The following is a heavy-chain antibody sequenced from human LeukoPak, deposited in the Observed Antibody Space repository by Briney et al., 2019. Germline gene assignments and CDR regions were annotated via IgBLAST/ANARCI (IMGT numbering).Heavy chain of an antibody. V-gene: IGHV1-3*01. J-gene: IGHJ4*02. CDR3: ARDHYYGSGAPSN. D-gene: IGHD3-10*01. Sequence: KFQGRVTITRDTSASTAYMELSSLRSEDTAVYYCARDHYYGSGAPSNWGQGTLVTVSS.